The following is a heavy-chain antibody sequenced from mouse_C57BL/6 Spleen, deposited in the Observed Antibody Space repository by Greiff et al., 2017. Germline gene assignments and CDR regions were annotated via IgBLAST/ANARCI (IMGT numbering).Heavy chain of an antibody. D-gene: IGHD3-3*01. CDR1: GYTFTTYP. Sequence: QVQLKQSGAELVKPGASVKMSCKASGYTFTTYPIEWMKQNHGKSLEWIGNFHPYNDDTTYNEKFKGKATLTVVTSSSTVYLEPSRLTSDDSAVYYCARGGTRGYARDYWGQGTSVTVSS. CDR3: ARGGTRGYARDY. J-gene: IGHJ4*01. V-gene: IGHV1-47*01. CDR2: FHPYNDDT.